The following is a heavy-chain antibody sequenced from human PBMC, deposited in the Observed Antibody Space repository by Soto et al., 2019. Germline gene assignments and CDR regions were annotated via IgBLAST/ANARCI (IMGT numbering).Heavy chain of an antibody. V-gene: IGHV5-51*01. D-gene: IGHD6-19*01. CDR3: ARRPYSSGWYDHWYFDL. CDR2: IYPGDSDT. J-gene: IGHJ2*01. Sequence: PGESLKISCKGSGYSFTSYWIGWVRQMPGKGLEWMGIIYPGDSDTRYSPSFQGQVTISADKSISTAYLQWSSLKASDTAMYYCARRPYSSGWYDHWYFDLWGRGTLVTVSS. CDR1: GYSFTSYW.